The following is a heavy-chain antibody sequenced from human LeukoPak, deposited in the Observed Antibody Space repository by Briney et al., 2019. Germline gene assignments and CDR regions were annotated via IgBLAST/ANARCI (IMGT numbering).Heavy chain of an antibody. CDR1: GFTFSSYD. V-gene: IGHV3-13*01. CDR2: IGTAGDT. D-gene: IGHD6-13*01. J-gene: IGHJ4*02. CDR3: ARGAAAGPFDY. Sequence: PGGSLRLSCAASGFTFSSYDMHWVRQATGKGLEWVSAIGTAGDTYYPGSVKGRFTISRENAKNSLYLQMNSLRAGDTAVYYCARGAAAGPFDYWGQGTLVTVSS.